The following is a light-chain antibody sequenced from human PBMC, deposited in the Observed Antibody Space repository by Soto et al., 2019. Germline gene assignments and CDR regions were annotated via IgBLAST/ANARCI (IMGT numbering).Light chain of an antibody. V-gene: IGLV2-14*01. J-gene: IGLJ1*01. CDR1: SSDVGGYNY. CDR3: NSFTGSTTFV. CDR2: EVS. Sequence: QSALTQPASVSGSPGQSITISCTGTSSDVGGYNYVSWYQQHPGKAPKLMMYEVSNRPSGVSNRFSVSKSGNTASLTISGLQTEDEDDYYCNSFTGSTTFVFGTGTKVTVL.